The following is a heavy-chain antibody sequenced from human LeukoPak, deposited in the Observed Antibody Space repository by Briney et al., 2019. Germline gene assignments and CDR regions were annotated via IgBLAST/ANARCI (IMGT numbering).Heavy chain of an antibody. J-gene: IGHJ5*02. D-gene: IGHD6-13*01. V-gene: IGHV4-59*08. CDR2: MSYSGSA. CDR3: ARGGLISSRPLPVWFDP. Sequence: SETLSLTCTVSGGSISSYYWSWIRQPPEKGLEWIGYMSYSGSANYNPSLRSRVTISVDMSKNQLSLSLRSATAADTAVYYCARGGLISSRPLPVWFDPWGQGTLVTVSS. CDR1: GGSISSYY.